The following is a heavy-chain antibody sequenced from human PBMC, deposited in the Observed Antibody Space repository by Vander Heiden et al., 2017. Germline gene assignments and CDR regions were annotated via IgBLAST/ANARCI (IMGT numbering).Heavy chain of an antibody. D-gene: IGHD3-10*01. J-gene: IGHJ4*02. Sequence: QVQLLESGGGVVQFGRSIRLFPAASGCTFSNYAMYWCRQAPGKGLEWVAVVSKDGRTIYYADSVEGRFTISRDNSKDTLSLQMDSLGAEDTAVFYCAKEGHSHGYGAYYEYWGQGTLVTVSS. CDR1: GCTFSNYA. CDR3: AKEGHSHGYGAYYEY. CDR2: VSKDGRTI. V-gene: IGHV3-30*18.